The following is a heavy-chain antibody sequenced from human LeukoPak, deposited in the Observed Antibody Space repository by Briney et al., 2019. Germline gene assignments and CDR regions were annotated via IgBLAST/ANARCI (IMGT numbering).Heavy chain of an antibody. D-gene: IGHD3-16*02. J-gene: IGHJ4*02. V-gene: IGHV3-30*18. CDR3: AKDRYYDYVWGSYRSYYFDY. CDR1: GFTFSSYG. CDR2: ISYDGSNK. Sequence: GGSLRLSRAASGFTFSSYGMHWVRQAPGKGLEWVAVISYDGSNKYYADSVKGRFTISRDNSKNTLYLQMNSLRAEDTAVYYCAKDRYYDYVWGSYRSYYFDYWGQGTLVTVSS.